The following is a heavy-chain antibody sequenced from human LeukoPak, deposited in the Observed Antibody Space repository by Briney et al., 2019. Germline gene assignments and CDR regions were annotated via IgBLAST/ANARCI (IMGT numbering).Heavy chain of an antibody. Sequence: GGSLTLSSAASGFTFSNYRMSWVRQAPGKGLEWVANIKEDGSEKYYVDSVKGRFTISRDNARNSLYLQMNSLRAEDTAVYYCASGRQLGYWGQGTLVTVSS. CDR1: GFTFSNYR. D-gene: IGHD6-13*01. J-gene: IGHJ4*02. CDR3: ASGRQLGY. CDR2: IKEDGSEK. V-gene: IGHV3-7*01.